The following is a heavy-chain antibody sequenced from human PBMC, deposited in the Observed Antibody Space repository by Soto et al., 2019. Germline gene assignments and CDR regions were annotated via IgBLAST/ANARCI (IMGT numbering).Heavy chain of an antibody. CDR2: IIPNSGNT. CDR1: GGTFSSYA. D-gene: IGHD2-8*01. Sequence: GASVQVSCKASGGTFSSYAISWGRQAPGQGLEWMGGIIPNSGNTGYAQKFQGRVTMTRNTSISTAYMELSSLRSEDTAVYYCAKDRQPDGLWPFDHWGQGTLVTVSS. V-gene: IGHV1-8*02. CDR3: AKDRQPDGLWPFDH. J-gene: IGHJ4*02.